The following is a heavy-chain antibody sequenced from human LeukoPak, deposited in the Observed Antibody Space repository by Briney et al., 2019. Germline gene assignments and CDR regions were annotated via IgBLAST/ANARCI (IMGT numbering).Heavy chain of an antibody. CDR1: GYTFTSYG. CDR2: ISAYNGYT. CDR3: ARGAVAAAGTIGWFDP. Sequence: ASVKVSCKASGYTFTSYGISWVRQAPGQGLEWMGWISAYNGYTNYVQKLQGRVTMTTDTSTSTAYMELRSLRSDDTAVYYCARGAVAAAGTIGWFDPWGQGTLVTVSS. D-gene: IGHD6-13*01. V-gene: IGHV1-18*01. J-gene: IGHJ5*02.